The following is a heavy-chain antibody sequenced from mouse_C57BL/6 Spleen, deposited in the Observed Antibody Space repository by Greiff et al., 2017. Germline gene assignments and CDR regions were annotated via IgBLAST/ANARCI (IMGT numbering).Heavy chain of an antibody. Sequence: VQLQQSGPELVKPGASVKISCKASGYSFTGYYMNWVKQSPEKSLEWIGEINPSTGGTTYNQKFKAKATLTVDKSSSTAYMQLKSLTSEDSAVYCCARGNYGSSYRYFDVWGTGTTVTVSS. CDR3: ARGNYGSSYRYFDV. J-gene: IGHJ1*03. V-gene: IGHV1-42*01. D-gene: IGHD1-1*01. CDR1: GYSFTGYY. CDR2: INPSTGGT.